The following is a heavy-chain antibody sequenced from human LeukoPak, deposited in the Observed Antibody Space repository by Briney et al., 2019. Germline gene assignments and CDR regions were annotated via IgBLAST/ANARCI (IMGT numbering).Heavy chain of an antibody. V-gene: IGHV5-51*01. J-gene: IGHJ4*02. D-gene: IGHD2-21*02. CDR1: GYSFTSYW. CDR2: IYPGDSDT. Sequence: GESLKISCKGSGYSFTSYWIGWVRQMPGKGLEWMGIIYPGDSDTRYSPSFQGQVTISADKSISTAYLQWSSLKASDTAMYYCARRGYCGGDCYLHFDYWGQGTLVTVSS. CDR3: ARRGYCGGDCYLHFDY.